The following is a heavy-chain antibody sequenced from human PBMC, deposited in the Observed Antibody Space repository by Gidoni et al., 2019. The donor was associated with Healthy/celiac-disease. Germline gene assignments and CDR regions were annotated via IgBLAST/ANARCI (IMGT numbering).Heavy chain of an antibody. D-gene: IGHD3-22*01. CDR1: GGSISSYY. CDR3: ARDRWEDSSGYYYYYYYMDV. J-gene: IGHJ6*03. Sequence: PGLVKPSETLSLTCTVSGGSISSYYWSWIRQPPGKGLEWIGYIYYRGSTNYNPSLKSRVTISVDTSKNQFSLKLSSVTAADTAVYYCARDRWEDSSGYYYYYYYMDVWGKGTTVTVSS. CDR2: IYYRGST. V-gene: IGHV4-59*01.